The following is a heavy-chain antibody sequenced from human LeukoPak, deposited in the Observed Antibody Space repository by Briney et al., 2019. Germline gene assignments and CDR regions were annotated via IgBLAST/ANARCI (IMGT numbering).Heavy chain of an antibody. CDR3: ATGGGRYGSGSYYGMDV. Sequence: ASVKVSCKVSGYTLTELSMHWVRQAPGKGLEWMGGFDPEDGETIYAQKFQGRVTMTEDTSTDTAYMELSSLRSEDTAVDYCATGGGRYGSGSYYGMDVWGQGTTVTVSS. D-gene: IGHD3-10*01. J-gene: IGHJ6*02. CDR2: FDPEDGET. V-gene: IGHV1-24*01. CDR1: GYTLTELS.